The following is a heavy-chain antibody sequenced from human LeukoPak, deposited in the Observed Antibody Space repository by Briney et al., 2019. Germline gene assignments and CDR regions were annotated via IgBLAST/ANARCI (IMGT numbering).Heavy chain of an antibody. CDR2: IYYSGST. CDR3: ARDTGIAGPDY. D-gene: IGHD6-13*01. Sequence: SETLSLTCAVDGGSFSGYYWSWIRQSPGKGLEWIGSIYYSGSTFYNPSLKSRVTISADTSKNQFSLKLSSVTAADTAVYYCARDTGIAGPDYWGQGTLVTVSS. V-gene: IGHV4-34*01. J-gene: IGHJ4*02. CDR1: GGSFSGYY.